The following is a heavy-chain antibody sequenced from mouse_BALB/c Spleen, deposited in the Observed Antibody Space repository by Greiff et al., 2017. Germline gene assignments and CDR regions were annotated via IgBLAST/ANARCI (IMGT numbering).Heavy chain of an antibody. J-gene: IGHJ4*01. Sequence: EVQLQESGPGLVKPSQSLSLTCTVTGYSITSDYAWNWIRQFPGNKLEWMGYISYSGSTSYNPSLKSRISITRDTSKNQFFLQLNSVTTEDTATYYCARNDGYLYYAMDYWGQGTSVTVSS. V-gene: IGHV3-2*02. CDR1: GYSITSDYA. CDR3: ARNDGYLYYAMDY. D-gene: IGHD2-3*01. CDR2: ISYSGST.